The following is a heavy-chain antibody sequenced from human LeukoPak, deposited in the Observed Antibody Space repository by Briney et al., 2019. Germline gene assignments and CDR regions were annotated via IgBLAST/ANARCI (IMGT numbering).Heavy chain of an antibody. CDR3: AFSGWFWGAFDY. J-gene: IGHJ4*02. CDR1: SGSISISNHF. CDR2: RSSTGIT. Sequence: SETLSLTCSVSSGSISISNHFWGWIRQPPGKGLEWIASRSSTGITHYHPSLESRISVSVETSMSQFSLKLTSLTAADTAVYYCAFSGWFWGAFDYWGQGILVTVSS. D-gene: IGHD6-19*01. V-gene: IGHV4-39*01.